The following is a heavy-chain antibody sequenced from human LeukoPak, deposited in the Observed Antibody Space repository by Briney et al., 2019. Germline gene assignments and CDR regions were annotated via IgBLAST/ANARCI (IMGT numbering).Heavy chain of an antibody. J-gene: IGHJ4*02. D-gene: IGHD7-27*01. CDR2: IAHDGDFK. Sequence: GGSLRLSCEGSGFRLRDHGMHWVRQAPGKGLEWVAAIAHDGDFKDYAGSVRGRFILSRENSKNMVFLDLKTVSLQDSALYFCARDSFGAKIGTEDGLDYWGQGDLVTVSP. V-gene: IGHV3-30*03. CDR1: GFRLRDHG. CDR3: ARDSFGAKIGTEDGLDY.